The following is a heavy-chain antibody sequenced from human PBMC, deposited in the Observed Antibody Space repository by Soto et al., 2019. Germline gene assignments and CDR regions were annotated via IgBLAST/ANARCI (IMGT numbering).Heavy chain of an antibody. D-gene: IGHD3-9*01. J-gene: IGHJ4*02. V-gene: IGHV1-46*01. Sequence: QVHLVQSGAEVKKPGASVKVSCKASGYIFTSYHMHWVRQAPGQGLEWVGVINPSGGRTTSAPKFQDRVTMTRDTSTSTVYMEVSSLRSEDMAVYYCARDGGTGYLDSWGQGTLVTVSP. CDR1: GYIFTSYH. CDR2: INPSGGRT. CDR3: ARDGGTGYLDS.